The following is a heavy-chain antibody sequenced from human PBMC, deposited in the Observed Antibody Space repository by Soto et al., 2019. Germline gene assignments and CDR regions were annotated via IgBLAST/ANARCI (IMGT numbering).Heavy chain of an antibody. CDR1: GGSISSGPYC. V-gene: IGHV4-39*01. J-gene: IGHJ6*02. Sequence: SETLSLTWSVSGGSISSGPYCWGWIRQPPGKGLEWIGTFHYSGRTYYSPSLESRVTISVDTSKNQFSLKVSSVTAADPAVFYCARLAGYCSGTSCYGYYGMDVWGQGTTVTVSS. D-gene: IGHD2-2*01. CDR3: ARLAGYCSGTSCYGYYGMDV. CDR2: FHYSGRT.